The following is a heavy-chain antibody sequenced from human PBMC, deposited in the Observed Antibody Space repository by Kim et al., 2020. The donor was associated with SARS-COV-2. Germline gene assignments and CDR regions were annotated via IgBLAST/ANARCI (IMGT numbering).Heavy chain of an antibody. J-gene: IGHJ4*02. CDR3: ASSGSYYGDFDY. D-gene: IGHD3-10*01. Sequence: HNPTLKSRGTISVDTSKNKFSRKLSSVTAADTAVYYCASSGSYYGDFDYWGQGTLVTVSS. V-gene: IGHV4-59*01.